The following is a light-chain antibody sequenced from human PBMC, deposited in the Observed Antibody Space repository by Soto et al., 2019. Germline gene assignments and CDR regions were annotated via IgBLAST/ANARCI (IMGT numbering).Light chain of an antibody. V-gene: IGKV3-20*01. Sequence: EIVLTQSPGTLSLSPGERATLSCRANQSVDSSYLHWYQQKPGLTPRLVIYGASTRATGIPDRFSGSGSGTDFTLTISGLEPVDFAVYYCQQCVASPWTFGQGTKVEIK. CDR1: QSVDSSY. CDR2: GAS. J-gene: IGKJ1*01. CDR3: QQCVASPWT.